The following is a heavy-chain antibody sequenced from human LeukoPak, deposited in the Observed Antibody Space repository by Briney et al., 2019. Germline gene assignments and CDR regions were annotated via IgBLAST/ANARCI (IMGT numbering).Heavy chain of an antibody. D-gene: IGHD2-2*02. CDR2: ISGSGGST. V-gene: IGHV3-23*01. J-gene: IGHJ4*02. CDR3: AKDGPWDIVVVPAAIRVDY. Sequence: PGGSLRLSCAASGFTFSSYAMSWVRQAPGKGLEWVSAISGSGGSTYYADSVKGRFTISRDNSKNTLYLQMNSLRAEDTAVYYCAKDGPWDIVVVPAAIRVDYWGQGTLVTVSS. CDR1: GFTFSSYA.